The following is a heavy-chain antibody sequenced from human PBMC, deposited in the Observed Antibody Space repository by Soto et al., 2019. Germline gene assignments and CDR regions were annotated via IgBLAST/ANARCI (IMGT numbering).Heavy chain of an antibody. J-gene: IGHJ3*02. D-gene: IGHD3-10*01. CDR2: LYSGGST. CDR1: GLTVSTNY. V-gene: IGHV3-53*02. CDR3: ARDRPGDEGDGFDI. Sequence: EVQLVETGGGLIQPGGSLRLSCAASGLTVSTNYMNWVRQAPGKGLEWVSVLYSGGSTQYAGSVKGRFIISRDNSKNTLYLQMNSLRVEDTAVYYCARDRPGDEGDGFDIWGHGTMVTVSS.